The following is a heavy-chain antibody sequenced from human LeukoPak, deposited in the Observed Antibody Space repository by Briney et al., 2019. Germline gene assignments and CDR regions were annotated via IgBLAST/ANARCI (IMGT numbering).Heavy chain of an antibody. CDR2: INHSGST. D-gene: IGHD2-15*01. CDR1: GGSFSGYY. V-gene: IGHV4-34*01. CDR3: ARVVVAAFDY. J-gene: IGHJ4*02. Sequence: PSETLSLTCAVYGGSFSGYYWSWIRQPPGKGLEWIGEINHSGSTNYNPSLKSRVTISVDTSKNQFSLKLSSVTAADTAVCYCARVVVAAFDYWGQGTLVTVSS.